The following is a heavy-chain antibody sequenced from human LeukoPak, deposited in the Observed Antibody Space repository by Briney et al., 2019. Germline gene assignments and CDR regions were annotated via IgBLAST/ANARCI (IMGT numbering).Heavy chain of an antibody. CDR1: GFTFGSYA. J-gene: IGHJ3*02. CDR2: ISGSGGST. CDR3: AKDQSSGSYYVDAFDI. Sequence: GGSLRLAWAADGFTFGSYAMSWVRQAQGKGRGWVSAISGSGGSTYYADSVKGRFTISRDNSKNTLYLQMNSLRAEDTAVYYCAKDQSSGSYYVDAFDIWGQGTMVTVSS. V-gene: IGHV3-23*01. D-gene: IGHD1-26*01.